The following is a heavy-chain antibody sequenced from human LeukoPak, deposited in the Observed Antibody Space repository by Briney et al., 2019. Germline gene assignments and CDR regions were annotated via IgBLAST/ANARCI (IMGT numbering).Heavy chain of an antibody. Sequence: SETLSLTCTVSGGSISSSSYYWGWIRQPPGKGLEWIGSIYYSGSTYYNPSLKSRVTISVDTSKNQFSLELSSVTAADTAVYYCARDDSTSCLDPWGQGALVTVSS. CDR1: GGSISSSSYY. D-gene: IGHD2-2*01. CDR2: IYYSGST. J-gene: IGHJ5*02. CDR3: ARDDSTSCLDP. V-gene: IGHV4-39*07.